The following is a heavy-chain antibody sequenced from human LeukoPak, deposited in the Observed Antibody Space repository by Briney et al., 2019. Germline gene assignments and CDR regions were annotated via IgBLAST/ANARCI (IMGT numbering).Heavy chain of an antibody. D-gene: IGHD2-21*01. CDR1: GFTFSNFW. Sequence: GRSLRLSCAASGFTFSNFWMHWVRQAPGMGLVGVSQINPDGTDTLYADSVKGRFTISRDNAKNTLYLQMNSLRAEDTAVYYCAKGSHFAFDNWGQGILVTVSS. CDR2: INPDGTDT. J-gene: IGHJ4*02. CDR3: AKGSHFAFDN. V-gene: IGHV3-74*01.